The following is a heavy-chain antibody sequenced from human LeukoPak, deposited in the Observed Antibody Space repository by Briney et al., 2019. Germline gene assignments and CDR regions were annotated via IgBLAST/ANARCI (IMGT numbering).Heavy chain of an antibody. CDR2: ISAYNGNT. D-gene: IGHD6-13*01. J-gene: IGHJ4*02. CDR1: GYTFTSYG. V-gene: IGHV1-18*01. CDR3: AITPGPYSSSWYGVDY. Sequence: GASVKVSCKASGYTFTSYGISWVRQAPGQGLEWMGWISAYNGNTNYAQKLQGRVTMTTDTSTSTAYMELRSLRSDDTAVYYCAITPGPYSSSWYGVDYWGQGTLVTVSS.